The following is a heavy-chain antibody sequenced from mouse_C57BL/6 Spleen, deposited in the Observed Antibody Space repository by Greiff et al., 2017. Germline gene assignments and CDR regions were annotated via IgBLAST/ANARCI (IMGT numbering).Heavy chain of an antibody. V-gene: IGHV1-82*01. J-gene: IGHJ4*01. CDR1: GYAFSSSW. CDR3: ARIYGSAMDY. Sequence: QVQLQQSGPELVKPGASVKISCKASGYAFSSSWMNWVKQRPGKGLEWIGRIYPGDGDTNYNGKFKGKATLTADKSSSTAYMQLSSLTSEDSAVSFCARIYGSAMDYWGQGTSVTVSS. D-gene: IGHD1-1*01. CDR2: IYPGDGDT.